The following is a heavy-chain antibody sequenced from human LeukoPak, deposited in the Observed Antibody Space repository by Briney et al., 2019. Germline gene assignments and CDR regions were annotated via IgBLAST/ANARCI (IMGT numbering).Heavy chain of an antibody. D-gene: IGHD5-18*01. CDR1: GGSFSGYY. Sequence: SETLSLTCAVYGGSFSGYYWSWIRQPPGKGLEWIGEINHSGSTNYNPSLKSRVTISVDTSKNQFSLKLSSVTAADTAVYYCARGFRGYGYGEIYYYYYGMDVWGQGTTVTVSS. V-gene: IGHV4-34*01. CDR3: ARGFRGYGYGEIYYYYYGMDV. CDR2: INHSGST. J-gene: IGHJ6*02.